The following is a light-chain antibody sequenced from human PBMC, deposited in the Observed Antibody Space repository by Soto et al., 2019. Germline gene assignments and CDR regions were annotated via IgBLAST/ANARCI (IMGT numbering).Light chain of an antibody. CDR1: QSVSSN. CDR3: QQRSNWPLT. J-gene: IGKJ4*01. V-gene: IGKV3-15*01. CDR2: GAS. Sequence: EIVMTQSPATLSVSPGERATLSCGASQSVSSNLAWYQQKPGQAPRLLIYGASTRATGIPARFSGSGSGTDFTLTISSLEPEDFAVYYCQQRSNWPLTFGGGTKVDIK.